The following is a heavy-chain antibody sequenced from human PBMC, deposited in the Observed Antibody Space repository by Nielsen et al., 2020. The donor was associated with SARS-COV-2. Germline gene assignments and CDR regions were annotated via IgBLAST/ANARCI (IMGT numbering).Heavy chain of an antibody. CDR1: GGSISSSSYY. J-gene: IGHJ6*02. CDR2: IYYSGST. V-gene: IGHV4-39*01. D-gene: IGHD3-10*01. CDR3: ARPLLLWFGELSSDYYGMDV. Sequence: GSLRLSCTVSGGSISSSSYYWGWIRQPPGKGLEWIGSIYYSGSTYYNPSLKSRVTISVDTSKNQFSLKLSSVTAADTAVYYCARPLLLWFGELSSDYYGMDVWGQGTTVTVSS.